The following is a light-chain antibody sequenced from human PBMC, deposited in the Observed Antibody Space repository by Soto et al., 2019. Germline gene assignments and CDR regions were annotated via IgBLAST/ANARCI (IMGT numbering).Light chain of an antibody. CDR3: NSYSTSSTPLV. Sequence: QSALTQPASVSGSPGQSITISCTGTSSDVGHYDYVSWYQQHPGKAPRLMIYDVNNRPSGVSNRFSGSKSGNTASLTISGLQAEDEADYYYNSYSTSSTPLVFGGGTKLTVL. CDR2: DVN. J-gene: IGLJ2*01. CDR1: SSDVGHYDY. V-gene: IGLV2-14*03.